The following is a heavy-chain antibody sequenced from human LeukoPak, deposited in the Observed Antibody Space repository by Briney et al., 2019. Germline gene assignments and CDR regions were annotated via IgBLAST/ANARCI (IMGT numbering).Heavy chain of an antibody. CDR2: INHSGST. D-gene: IGHD3-16*01. J-gene: IGHJ4*02. Sequence: SETLSLTCAVYGGSFSGYYWSWIRQPPGKGLEWIGEINHSGSTNYNPSLKSRVTISVDTSKNQFSLKLNSVTAADTAVYYCARGRGRFDYWGQGALVTVSS. V-gene: IGHV4-34*01. CDR3: ARGRGRFDY. CDR1: GGSFSGYY.